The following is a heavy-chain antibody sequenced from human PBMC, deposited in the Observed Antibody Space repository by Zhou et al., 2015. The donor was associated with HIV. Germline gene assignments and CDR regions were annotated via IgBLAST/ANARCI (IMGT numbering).Heavy chain of an antibody. Sequence: QVDLVQSGGGVVQPGGSLRLSCAASGFTFSSYSMNWVRQAPGKGLEWVAFIRYDGSNKYHADSVKGRFTISRDNSRNTLYLQMNSLRGEDTATYYCAKGRYNWNDAALDYWGQGDLVTVSS. V-gene: IGHV3-30*02. CDR1: GFTFSSYS. CDR2: IRYDGSNK. J-gene: IGHJ4*02. D-gene: IGHD1-1*01. CDR3: AKGRYNWNDAALDY.